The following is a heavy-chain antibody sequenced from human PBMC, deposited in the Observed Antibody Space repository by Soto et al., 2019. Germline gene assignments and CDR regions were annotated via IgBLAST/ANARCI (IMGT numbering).Heavy chain of an antibody. D-gene: IGHD2-15*01. V-gene: IGHV1-3*01. CDR3: ARAWGGCSGGSCYSFGAEYFLH. Sequence: ASVKVSCQASGYTFTSYAMHWVRQAPGQRLEWMGWINAGNGNTKYSQKFQGRVTITRDTSASTAYMELGSLRSEDTAVYYCARAWGGCSGGSCYSFGAEYFLHWGQGTLVTVSS. CDR2: INAGNGNT. J-gene: IGHJ1*01. CDR1: GYTFTSYA.